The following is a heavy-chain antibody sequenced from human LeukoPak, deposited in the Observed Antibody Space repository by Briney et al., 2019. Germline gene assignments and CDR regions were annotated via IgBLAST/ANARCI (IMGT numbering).Heavy chain of an antibody. Sequence: GGSLRLSCAASGFTFSSYAMSWVRQAPGKGLEWVSSISSSSSYIYYADSVKSRFTISRDSAKNSLYLQMNSLRAEDTAVYYCARGSSGVDYWGQGTLVTVSS. V-gene: IGHV3-21*01. CDR1: GFTFSSYA. D-gene: IGHD3-10*01. CDR3: ARGSSGVDY. CDR2: ISSSSSYI. J-gene: IGHJ4*02.